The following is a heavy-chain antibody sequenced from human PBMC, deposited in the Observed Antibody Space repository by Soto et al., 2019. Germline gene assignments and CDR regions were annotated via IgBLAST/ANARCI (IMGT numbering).Heavy chain of an antibody. CDR3: SIGRPFRSGYYFPLDDAFDI. Sequence: SVKVSCKASGFTFTSSAVQWVRQARGQRLEWKGWIVVGSGNTNYAQKFQERVTITRDMSTSTANMELSSLRSEDTAVYYCSIGRPFRSGYYFPLDDAFDIWGQGTMVTVSS. J-gene: IGHJ3*02. D-gene: IGHD3-22*01. CDR1: GFTFTSSA. CDR2: IVVGSGNT. V-gene: IGHV1-58*01.